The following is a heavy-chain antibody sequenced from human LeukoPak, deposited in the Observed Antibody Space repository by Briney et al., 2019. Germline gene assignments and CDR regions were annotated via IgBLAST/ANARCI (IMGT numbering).Heavy chain of an antibody. CDR2: IYYSGST. V-gene: IGHV4-39*07. J-gene: IGHJ4*02. CDR1: GGSISSSSYY. Sequence: SETLSLTCTVSGGSISSSSYYWGCIRQPPGKGLEWIGSIYYSGSTYYNPSLKTRVTISVDTSKNRFSLKLSSVTAADTAVYYCARHLVAAAGNFDYWGQGTLVTVSS. D-gene: IGHD6-13*01. CDR3: ARHLVAAAGNFDY.